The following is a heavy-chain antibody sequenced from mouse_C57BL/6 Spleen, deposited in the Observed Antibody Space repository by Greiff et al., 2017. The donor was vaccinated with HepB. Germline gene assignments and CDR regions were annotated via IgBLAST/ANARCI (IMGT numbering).Heavy chain of an antibody. CDR1: GYSFTGYY. CDR3: ASTTADYFDY. V-gene: IGHV1-42*01. CDR2: INPSTGGT. D-gene: IGHD1-2*01. Sequence: VQLQQSGPELVKPGASVKISCKASGYSFTGYYMNWVKQSPEKSLEWIGEINPSTGGTTYNQKFKAKATLTVDKSSSTAYMQLKSLTSEDSAVYYCASTTADYFDYWGQGTTLTVSS. J-gene: IGHJ2*01.